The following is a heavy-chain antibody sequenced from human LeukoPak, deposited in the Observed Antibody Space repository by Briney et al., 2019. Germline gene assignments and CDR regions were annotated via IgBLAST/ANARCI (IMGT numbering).Heavy chain of an antibody. CDR1: GGSISSSSYY. D-gene: IGHD2-15*01. Sequence: SETLSLTCTVSGGSISSSSYYWGWIRQPPGKGLEWIGSIYYSGSTYYNPSLKSRVTISVDTSKNQFSLKLSSVTAADTAVYYCARQRLYCSGGSCYSDAFDIWGQGTMVTVSS. CDR2: IYYSGST. V-gene: IGHV4-39*01. J-gene: IGHJ3*02. CDR3: ARQRLYCSGGSCYSDAFDI.